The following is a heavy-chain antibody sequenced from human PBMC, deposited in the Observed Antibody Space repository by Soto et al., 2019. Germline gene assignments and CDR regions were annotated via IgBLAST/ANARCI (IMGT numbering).Heavy chain of an antibody. CDR3: ASFPQQLVQGDRVDY. D-gene: IGHD6-13*01. CDR1: GGSISSGGYY. CDR2: IYYSGST. Sequence: SETLSLTCTVSGGSISSGGYYWSWIRQHPGKGLEWIGYIYYSGSTYYNTSLKSRVTISVDTSKNQFSLKLSSVTAADTAVYYCASFPQQLVQGDRVDYWGQGTLVTVSS. V-gene: IGHV4-31*03. J-gene: IGHJ4*02.